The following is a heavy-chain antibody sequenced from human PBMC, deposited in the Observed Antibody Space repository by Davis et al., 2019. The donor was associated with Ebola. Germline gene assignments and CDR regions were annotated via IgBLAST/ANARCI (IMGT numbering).Heavy chain of an antibody. J-gene: IGHJ4*02. V-gene: IGHV3-48*04. CDR1: GFTFTNVW. CDR3: ARDAFSLSRYDTEDH. D-gene: IGHD3-9*01. Sequence: GGSLRLSCAASGFTFTNVWMNWVRQAPGKGLEWVSYISGSATSTFYADSVKGRFTISRDNARDSLYLQMDSLRVEDTAIYYCARDAFSLSRYDTEDHWGQGTLVTVSS. CDR2: ISGSATST.